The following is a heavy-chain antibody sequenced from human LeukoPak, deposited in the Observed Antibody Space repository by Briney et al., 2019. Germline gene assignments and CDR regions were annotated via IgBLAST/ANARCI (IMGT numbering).Heavy chain of an antibody. V-gene: IGHV4-34*01. CDR3: ARKAPGTLDL. CDR1: GGSFRDYY. Sequence: SETLSLTCAVYGGSFRDYYWSWIRQPPGKGLEWIGEINHIGGTNYNPSLKSRVTISEDTSKNRFSLNLSSVTAADTAVYYCARKAPGTLDLWGRGTLVTVSS. CDR2: INHIGGT. J-gene: IGHJ2*01.